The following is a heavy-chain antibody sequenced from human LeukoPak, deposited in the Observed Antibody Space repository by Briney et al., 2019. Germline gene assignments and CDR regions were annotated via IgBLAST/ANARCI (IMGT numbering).Heavy chain of an antibody. CDR3: ATNEHDSHYYYGMDV. CDR2: IYPRDGST. D-gene: IGHD1/OR15-1a*01. CDR1: GYTFTSNY. Sequence: ASVKVSCKASGYTFTSNYVHWVRQAPGQGLEWMGMIYPRDGSTSYAQKFQGRVTMTEDTSTDTAYMELSSLRSEDTAVYYCATNEHDSHYYYGMDVWGQGTTVTVSS. J-gene: IGHJ6*02. V-gene: IGHV1-46*01.